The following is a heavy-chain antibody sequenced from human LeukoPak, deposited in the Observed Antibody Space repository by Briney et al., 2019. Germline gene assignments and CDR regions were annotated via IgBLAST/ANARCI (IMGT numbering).Heavy chain of an antibody. CDR3: ARARISSGSYSDY. Sequence: SETLSLTCTVSGGSISSYYWSWIRQPPGKGLEWIGYIYYSGSTNYNPSLKSRVTISVDTSKNQFSLKLSSVTAADTAVYYCARARISSGSYSDYWGQGTLVTVSS. J-gene: IGHJ4*02. D-gene: IGHD1-26*01. CDR1: GGSISSYY. CDR2: IYYSGST. V-gene: IGHV4-59*01.